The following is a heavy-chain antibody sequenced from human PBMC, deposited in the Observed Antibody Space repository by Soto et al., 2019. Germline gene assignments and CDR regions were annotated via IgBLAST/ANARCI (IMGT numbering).Heavy chain of an antibody. V-gene: IGHV3-11*01. Sequence: PGGSLRLSCAASGFTFSDYYMSWIRQAPGKGLEWVSYISSSGSTIYYADSVKGRFTISRDNAKNSLYLQMNSLRAEDTAVYYCAREEPNGDSPFDYWGQGTLVTVSS. CDR3: AREEPNGDSPFDY. CDR2: ISSSGSTI. J-gene: IGHJ4*02. D-gene: IGHD4-17*01. CDR1: GFTFSDYY.